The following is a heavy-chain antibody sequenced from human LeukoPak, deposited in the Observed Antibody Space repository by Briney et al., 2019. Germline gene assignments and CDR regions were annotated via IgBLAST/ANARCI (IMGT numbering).Heavy chain of an antibody. CDR3: ARDGGLTANYGMDV. J-gene: IGHJ6*02. CDR1: GDSISSYY. D-gene: IGHD3-16*01. V-gene: IGHV4-4*07. Sequence: SETLSLTCTVSGDSISSYYWSWIRQPAGKGLEWIGRIYTSGSTNYNPSLKSRVTMSVDTSKNQFSLKLSSVTAADTAVYYCARDGGLTANYGMDVWGQGTTVTVSS. CDR2: IYTSGST.